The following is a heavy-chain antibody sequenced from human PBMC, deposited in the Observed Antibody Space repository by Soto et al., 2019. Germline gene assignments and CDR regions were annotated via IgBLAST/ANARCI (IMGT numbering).Heavy chain of an antibody. CDR1: GYTFTSYG. Sequence: QVQLVQSGAEVKKPGASVKVSCKASGYTFTSYGIRWVRQAPGQVLEWMGWISNYNGKTSYAQKFQGRVTMTTNTDISTAYMELISMRSDDTTVDYFARGCSGCDYLPAGHFDYWGQGTLVTVSS. J-gene: IGHJ4*02. V-gene: IGHV1-18*01. D-gene: IGHD3-22*01. CDR3: ARGCSGCDYLPAGHFDY. CDR2: ISNYNGKT.